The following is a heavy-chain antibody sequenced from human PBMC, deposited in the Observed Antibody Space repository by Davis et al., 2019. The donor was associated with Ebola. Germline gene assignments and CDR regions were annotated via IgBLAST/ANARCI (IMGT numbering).Heavy chain of an antibody. CDR3: ARVPIHCTGGVCYDYYYGMDV. J-gene: IGHJ6*02. Sequence: SETLSLTCAVYGGSFSGYYWGWIRQPPGKGLEWIGSIYYSGSTYYNPSLKSRVTISVDTSKNQFSLKLSSVTAADTAVYYCARVPIHCTGGVCYDYYYGMDVWGQGTTVTVSS. CDR2: IYYSGST. V-gene: IGHV4-34*01. D-gene: IGHD2-8*02. CDR1: GGSFSGYY.